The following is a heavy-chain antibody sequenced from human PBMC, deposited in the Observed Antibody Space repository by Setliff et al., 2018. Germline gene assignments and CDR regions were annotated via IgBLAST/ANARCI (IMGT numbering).Heavy chain of an antibody. Sequence: GASVKVSCKASGYTFSSYYMHWVRQAPGQGLGWMGIINPSGGSTSYAQKFQGRVTMTRDTSTSTAYMELSSLRSEDTAVYYCASLYYGSGSPTLDYWGQGTLVTVSS. CDR3: ASLYYGSGSPTLDY. V-gene: IGHV1-46*01. CDR1: GYTFSSYY. D-gene: IGHD3-10*01. J-gene: IGHJ4*02. CDR2: INPSGGST.